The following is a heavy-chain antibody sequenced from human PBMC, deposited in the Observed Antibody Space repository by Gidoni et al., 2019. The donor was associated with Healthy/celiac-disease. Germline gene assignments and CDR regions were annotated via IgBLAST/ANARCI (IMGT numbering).Heavy chain of an antibody. CDR1: GYTFTSYG. D-gene: IGHD3-3*01. Sequence: QVQLVQSGAEVKKPGASVKVSCKASGYTFTSYGISWVRQAPGQGLELMGWISAYNGNTNHAQKLQGRVTMTTDTSTSTAYMELRSLRSDDTAVYYCARVEKIDYDFWSGYPGGLDYWGQGTLVTVSS. J-gene: IGHJ4*02. V-gene: IGHV1-18*04. CDR2: ISAYNGNT. CDR3: ARVEKIDYDFWSGYPGGLDY.